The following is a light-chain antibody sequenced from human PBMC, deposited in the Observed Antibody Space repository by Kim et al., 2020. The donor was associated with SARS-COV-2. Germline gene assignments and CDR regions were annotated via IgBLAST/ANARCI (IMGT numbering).Light chain of an antibody. CDR1: QSVTSSY. V-gene: IGKV3-20*01. Sequence: EIVLTQSPGTLSLSPGERATLSCRASQSVTSSYLAWYQQKPGQPPRLLIYDTSNRATGIPDRFSGSGSGTDFTLTISRLESEDLAVYYGQQYGTSRRTFGQGTKVDIK. J-gene: IGKJ1*01. CDR2: DTS. CDR3: QQYGTSRRT.